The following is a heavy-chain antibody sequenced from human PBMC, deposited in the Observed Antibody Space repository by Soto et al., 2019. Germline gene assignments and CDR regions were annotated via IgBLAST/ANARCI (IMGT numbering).Heavy chain of an antibody. J-gene: IGHJ4*02. V-gene: IGHV3-15*07. D-gene: IGHD2-15*01. CDR2: IKNQRNGGTT. Sequence: EVQLVESGGGLVKPGGSLGLSCVASGFTFSGAWMNWVRQAPGKGLEWVGRIKNQRNGGTTDYAAPVKGRFTISRDDSKTTLYLQMNSLKTEDTAVYYCTTNTWLGYRSGDSCYGIDHWGQGTLVTVSS. CDR3: TTNTWLGYRSGDSCYGIDH. CDR1: GFTFSGAW.